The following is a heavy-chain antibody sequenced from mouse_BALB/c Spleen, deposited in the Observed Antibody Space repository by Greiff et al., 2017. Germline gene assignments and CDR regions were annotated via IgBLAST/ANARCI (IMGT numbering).Heavy chain of an antibody. CDR2: IHYSGST. CDR1: GYSITSGYS. J-gene: IGHJ4*01. D-gene: IGHD2-14*01. V-gene: IGHV3-1*02. Sequence: EVKLMESGPDLVKPSQSLSLTCTVTGYSITSGYSWHWIRQFPGNKLEWMGYIHYSGSTNYNPSLKSRISITRDTSKNQFFLQLNSVTTEDTATYYCATYYRYDGAMDYWGQGTSVTVSS. CDR3: ATYYRYDGAMDY.